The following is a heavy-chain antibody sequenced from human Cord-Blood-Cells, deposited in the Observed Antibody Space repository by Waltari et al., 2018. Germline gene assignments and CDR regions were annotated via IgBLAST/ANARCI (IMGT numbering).Heavy chain of an antibody. CDR2: IRSKANSYAT. D-gene: IGHD6-6*01. CDR3: TSAQQLVDY. CDR1: GFTFSGSA. Sequence: EVQLVESGGGLVQPGGSLKLSCAASGFTFSGSAMHWVRQASGKGLGCGGRIRSKANSYATAYAASVKGRFTISEDDSKNTAYLQMNSLKTEDTAVYYCTSAQQLVDYWGQGTLVTVSS. J-gene: IGHJ4*02. V-gene: IGHV3-73*02.